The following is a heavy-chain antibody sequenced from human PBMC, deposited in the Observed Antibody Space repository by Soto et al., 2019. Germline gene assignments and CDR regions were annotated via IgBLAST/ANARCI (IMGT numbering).Heavy chain of an antibody. J-gene: IGHJ4*02. D-gene: IGHD2-21*02. CDR3: ARIQPYDCVDY. Sequence: QVQLVQSGAEVKKPGSSVKVSCKASGGTFSSYTIDWVRQAPGQGLEWMGRIIPILGIANYAQQFQGRVTITADKSTSTAYMELSSLRSEDTAVYYCARIQPYDCVDYRGQGTLVTVSS. CDR2: IIPILGIA. V-gene: IGHV1-69*02. CDR1: GGTFSSYT.